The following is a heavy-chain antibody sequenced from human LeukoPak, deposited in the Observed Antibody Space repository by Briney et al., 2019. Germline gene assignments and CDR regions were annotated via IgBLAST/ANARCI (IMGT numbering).Heavy chain of an antibody. Sequence: PGGSLRLSCAASGFSFSSYVMYWVRQAPGKGLEWVVVISDDGSNKYYADSVKGRFTISRDNSKNTLYLQMNSLRAEDTAVYYCARASPLVAAATQEFFDYWGQGTLVTVSS. D-gene: IGHD2-15*01. CDR3: ARASPLVAAATQEFFDY. J-gene: IGHJ4*02. CDR2: ISDDGSNK. CDR1: GFSFSSYV. V-gene: IGHV3-30-3*01.